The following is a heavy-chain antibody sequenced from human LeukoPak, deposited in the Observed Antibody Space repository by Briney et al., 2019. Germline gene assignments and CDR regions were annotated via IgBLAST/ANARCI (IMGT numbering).Heavy chain of an antibody. J-gene: IGHJ5*02. V-gene: IGHV4-39*07. CDR3: ARAPGVRSSSWYWRFDP. CDR1: GGSISSSSYY. CDR2: IYYSGST. Sequence: SETLSLTCTVSGGSISSSSYYWGWIRQPPGKGLEWVGSIYYSGSTYYNPSLKSRVTISVDTSKNQFSLKLSSVTAADTAVYYCARAPGVRSSSWYWRFDPWGQGTLVTVSS. D-gene: IGHD6-13*01.